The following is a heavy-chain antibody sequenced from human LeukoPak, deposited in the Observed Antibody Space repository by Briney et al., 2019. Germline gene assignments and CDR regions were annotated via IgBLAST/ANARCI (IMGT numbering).Heavy chain of an antibody. Sequence: GGSLRFSCAASGFIFTTYSVNWVRQAPGKGLEWVSSISSSSTYISYADSVEGRFTISRDNAKNSLYLQMNSLRAEDTALYYCARVFSGNYYSGFDYWGQGTLVNVSS. CDR2: ISSSSTYI. V-gene: IGHV3-21*01. CDR1: GFIFTTYS. D-gene: IGHD3-10*01. CDR3: ARVFSGNYYSGFDY. J-gene: IGHJ4*02.